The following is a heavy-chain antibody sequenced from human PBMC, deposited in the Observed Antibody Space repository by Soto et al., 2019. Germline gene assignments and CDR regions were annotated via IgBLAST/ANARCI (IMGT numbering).Heavy chain of an antibody. CDR1: GFAFNNYG. D-gene: IGHD3-10*01. Sequence: GGSLRLSCAASGFAFNNYGMHWVRQAPVNGLDWVAFISFDGRNEYYLESVEGRFTISRDNAKNMLFLQMDSLRHEDKALFYVAKTGVSLVRIDPHEFEHWGHGKLDNDS. CDR3: AKTGVSLVRIDPHEFEH. J-gene: IGHJ4*01. V-gene: IGHV3-30*18. CDR2: ISFDGRNE.